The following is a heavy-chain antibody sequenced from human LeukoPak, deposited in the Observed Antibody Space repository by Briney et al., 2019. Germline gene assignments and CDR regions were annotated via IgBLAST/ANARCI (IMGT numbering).Heavy chain of an antibody. CDR2: IYYSGST. CDR3: ARHGGRGGQQLVYFDY. CDR1: GGSISSGDYY. Sequence: PSQTLSLTCTVSGGSISSGDYYWSWIRQPPGKGLEWIGYIYYSGSTYYNPSLKSRVTISVDTSKNQFSLKLSSVTAADTAVYYCARHGGRGGQQLVYFDYWGQGTLVTVSS. V-gene: IGHV4-30-4*01. D-gene: IGHD6-13*01. J-gene: IGHJ4*02.